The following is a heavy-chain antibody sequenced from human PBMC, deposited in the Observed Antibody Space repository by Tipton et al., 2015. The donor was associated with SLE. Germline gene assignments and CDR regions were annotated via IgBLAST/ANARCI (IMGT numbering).Heavy chain of an antibody. D-gene: IGHD6-13*01. J-gene: IGHJ2*01. V-gene: IGHV4-59*11. Sequence: LRLSCSVSGGSMSYHYWSWIRQPPGRGLEWIGYIYYTGNTNYNPSLKSRVTISVDTSKNQFSLKLSSVTAADTAVYYCAWTAAAGSFYWYFDLWGRGTLVTVSS. CDR2: IYYTGNT. CDR3: AWTAAAGSFYWYFDL. CDR1: GGSMSYHY.